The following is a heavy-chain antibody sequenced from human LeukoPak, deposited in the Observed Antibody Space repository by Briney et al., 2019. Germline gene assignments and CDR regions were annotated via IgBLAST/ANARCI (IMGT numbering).Heavy chain of an antibody. CDR3: AKAPDTAMVAYYFEY. CDR2: INSDGSEG. D-gene: IGHD5-18*01. CDR1: GFTFSGFW. V-gene: IGHV3-7*03. Sequence: GGSLRLSCAVSGFTFSGFWMSWSRQAPGKGLEWVASINSDGSEGYYADVVKGRFTISRDNAKNSLYLQMNSLRAEDTALYYCAKAPDTAMVAYYFEYWGQGVLVTVSS. J-gene: IGHJ4*02.